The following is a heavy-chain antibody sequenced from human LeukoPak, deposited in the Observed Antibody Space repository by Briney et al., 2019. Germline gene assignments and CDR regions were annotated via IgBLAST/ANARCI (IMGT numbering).Heavy chain of an antibody. V-gene: IGHV3-48*01. Sequence: GGSLGLSCAASGFTFTIFGLNWVRQAPGKVPEWVSYIDSRSGITYYADSVQGRFTISRDNAQESVFLQMNSLRADDTAVYYCARTYDFGRGPPGDAFDNWGPXXXXTVSS. J-gene: IGHJ3*02. CDR2: IDSRSGIT. CDR1: GFTFTIFG. D-gene: IGHD3-3*01. CDR3: ARTYDFGRGPPGDAFDN.